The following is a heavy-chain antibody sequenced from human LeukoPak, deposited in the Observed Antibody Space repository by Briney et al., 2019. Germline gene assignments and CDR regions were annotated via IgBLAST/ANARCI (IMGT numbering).Heavy chain of an antibody. D-gene: IGHD6-19*01. CDR3: ARDPMAGTFRAFDS. V-gene: IGHV4-4*07. Sequence: SETLSLTCTVSGGSISSYYWSWIRQPAGKGLEWIGRIYSRGSTNYNPSHQSRVTMSVDTSKNQISLKLNSVTAADTAVYYCARDPMAGTFRAFDSWGQGTMVTVSS. CDR2: IYSRGST. J-gene: IGHJ3*02. CDR1: GGSISSYY.